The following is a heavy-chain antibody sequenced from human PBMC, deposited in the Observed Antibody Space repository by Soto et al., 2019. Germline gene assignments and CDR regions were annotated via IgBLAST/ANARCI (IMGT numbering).Heavy chain of an antibody. CDR3: ARGRRYYYDNTGPFYFEH. Sequence: PSETQSRTCTVSGGSISNYYWSWIRQPPGNELEWIAYIYYNGITNYNPSLKSRVTISVDTSKNQFSLTLTSVTAADTAVYYCARGRRYYYDNTGPFYFEHWGQGTLVTVSS. D-gene: IGHD3-22*01. CDR2: IYYNGIT. V-gene: IGHV4-59*01. CDR1: GGSISNYY. J-gene: IGHJ4*02.